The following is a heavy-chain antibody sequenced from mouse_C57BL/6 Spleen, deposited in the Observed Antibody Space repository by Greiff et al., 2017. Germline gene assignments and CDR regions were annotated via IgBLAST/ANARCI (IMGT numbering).Heavy chain of an antibody. J-gene: IGHJ2*01. Sequence: VQLQQSGAELARPGASVKLSCKASGYTFTSYGISWVKQRTGQGLEWIGEIYPRSGNTYYNEKFKGKATLTAAKSSSTAYMELRSLTSEDSAVYFCAASMGGYYDVDYWGQGTTLTVSS. CDR3: AASMGGYYDVDY. CDR2: IYPRSGNT. V-gene: IGHV1-81*01. CDR1: GYTFTSYG. D-gene: IGHD2-3*01.